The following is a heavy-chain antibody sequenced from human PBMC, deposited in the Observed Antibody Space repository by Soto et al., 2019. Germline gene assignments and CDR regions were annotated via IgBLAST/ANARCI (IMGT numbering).Heavy chain of an antibody. J-gene: IGHJ6*02. CDR3: AKGHCSGGGCYYYFGMDV. V-gene: IGHV3-30*18. CDR1: GFTFSRYG. Sequence: QVQLVESGGGVVQPGRSLRLSCAASGFTFSRYGMHWVRQAPGKGLEWVADISYDGSSQSYADSVKGRFTISRDNSKNTLYVQMNSLRGDDTGVYYCAKGHCSGGGCYYYFGMDVWGQGTTVTVSS. D-gene: IGHD2-15*01. CDR2: ISYDGSSQ.